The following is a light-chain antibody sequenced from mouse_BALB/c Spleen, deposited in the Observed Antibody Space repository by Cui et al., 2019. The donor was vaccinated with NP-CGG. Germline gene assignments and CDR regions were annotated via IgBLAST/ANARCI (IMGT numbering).Light chain of an antibody. Sequence: QAVVTQESALTTSPGETVTLTCRSSTGAVTTSNYANWVQQKPDQLFTGLIGGTNNRAPGVPARFSGSLIGGKAALTITGAQTEDEAIYFCALWYSNHWVFGGGTKLTVL. V-gene: IGLV1*01. CDR3: ALWYSNHWV. J-gene: IGLJ1*01. CDR2: GTN. CDR1: TGAVTTSNY.